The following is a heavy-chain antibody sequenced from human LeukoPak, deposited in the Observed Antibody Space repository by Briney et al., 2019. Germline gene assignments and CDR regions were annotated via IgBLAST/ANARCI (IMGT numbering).Heavy chain of an antibody. J-gene: IGHJ4*02. D-gene: IGHD3-10*01. CDR3: AKDSSGSGSYYVTRLFD. Sequence: GGSLRLSCAAFGFTFDDYAMHWVRQAPGKGLEWVSGISWNSGSIGYADSVKGRFTISRDNAKNSLYLQMNSLRAEDTALYYCAKDSSGSGSYYVTRLFDWGQGTLVTVSS. CDR2: ISWNSGSI. CDR1: GFTFDDYA. V-gene: IGHV3-9*01.